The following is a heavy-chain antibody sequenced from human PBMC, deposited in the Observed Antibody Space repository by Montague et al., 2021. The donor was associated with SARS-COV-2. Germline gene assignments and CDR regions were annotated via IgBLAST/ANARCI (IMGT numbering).Heavy chain of an antibody. V-gene: IGHV4-34*01. CDR2: IYNSANT. CDR1: GGSISSYY. J-gene: IGHJ4*01. D-gene: IGHD3-10*01. Sequence: SETLSLTCAVPGGSISSYYWSWIRQPPEKGLEWIGEIYNSANTKYNPSLKSPVSISIDTSKNQFSLKMTSLTAADTATYYCASGIYPSGSYYNRYYYGLNNWGQGTLVIVSS. CDR3: ASGIYPSGSYYNRYYYGLNN.